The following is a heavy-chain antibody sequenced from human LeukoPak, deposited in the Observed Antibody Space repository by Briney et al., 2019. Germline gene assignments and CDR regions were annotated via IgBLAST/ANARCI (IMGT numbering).Heavy chain of an antibody. Sequence: SETLSLTCTVSGGSISSGDYYWSWIRQPPGKGLEWIGYIYYSGSTYYNPSLKSRVTISVDTSKNQFSLKLSSVTAADTAVYYCARDRRGYSYGALGDYYYYYYGMDVWGQGTTVTVSS. V-gene: IGHV4-30-4*01. CDR1: GGSISSGDYY. J-gene: IGHJ6*02. CDR3: ARDRRGYSYGALGDYYYYYYGMDV. D-gene: IGHD5-18*01. CDR2: IYYSGST.